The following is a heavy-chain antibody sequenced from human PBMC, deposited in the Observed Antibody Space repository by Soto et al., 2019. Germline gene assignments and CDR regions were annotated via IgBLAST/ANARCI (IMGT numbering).Heavy chain of an antibody. CDR1: GYTFTSYA. Sequence: ASVKVSCKASGYTFTSYAMHWVRQAPGQRLEWMGWINAGNGNTKYSQKFQGRVTITRDTSASTAYMELSSLRSEDTAVYYCARDQRRSGQLRAFDIWGQGTMVTVSS. D-gene: IGHD5-18*01. J-gene: IGHJ3*02. CDR3: ARDQRRSGQLRAFDI. V-gene: IGHV1-3*01. CDR2: INAGNGNT.